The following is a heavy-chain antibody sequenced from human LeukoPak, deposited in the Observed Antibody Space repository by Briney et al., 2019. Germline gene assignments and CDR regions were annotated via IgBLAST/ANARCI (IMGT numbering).Heavy chain of an antibody. J-gene: IGHJ4*02. CDR2: INSDGSST. D-gene: IGHD2-2*01. Sequence: PGGSLRLSCAASGFTFSSYWVHWVRQAPGKGLVWVSRINSDGSSTNYADSVKGRFTISRDSAKNTLYVQMNSLRAEDTAVYYCAARGYCSGTSCLLEYWGQGTLVTVSS. CDR1: GFTFSSYW. CDR3: AARGYCSGTSCLLEY. V-gene: IGHV3-74*01.